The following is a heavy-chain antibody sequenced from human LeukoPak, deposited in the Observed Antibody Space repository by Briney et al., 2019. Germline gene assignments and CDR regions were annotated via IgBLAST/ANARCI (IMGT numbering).Heavy chain of an antibody. Sequence: HPGGSLRLSCAASGFTFSSYAMSWVRQAPGKGLEWVSAISGSGGSTYYADSVKGRLTISRENSKNTLYLQMNSLRAQDTAVYYCAKVLGPCSGGSCYSGGDYWGQGTLVTVSS. CDR3: AKVLGPCSGGSCYSGGDY. CDR2: ISGSGGST. CDR1: GFTFSSYA. V-gene: IGHV3-23*01. D-gene: IGHD2-15*01. J-gene: IGHJ4*02.